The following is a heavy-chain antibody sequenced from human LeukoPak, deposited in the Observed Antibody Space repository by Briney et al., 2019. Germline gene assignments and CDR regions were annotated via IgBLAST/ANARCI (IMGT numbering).Heavy chain of an antibody. CDR1: GFTFSSYG. V-gene: IGHV3-33*01. D-gene: IGHD3-22*01. J-gene: IGHJ6*03. Sequence: GGSLRLSCAASGFTFSSYGMHWVRQAPGKGLEWVAVISYDGSNKYYADSVKGRFTISRDNSKNTLYLQMNSLRAEDTAVYYCSGGYYYDSFGEDYYYMDVWGKGTTVTVSS. CDR3: SGGYYYDSFGEDYYYMDV. CDR2: ISYDGSNK.